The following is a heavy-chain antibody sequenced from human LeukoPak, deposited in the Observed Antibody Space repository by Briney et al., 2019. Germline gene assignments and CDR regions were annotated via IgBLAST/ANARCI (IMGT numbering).Heavy chain of an antibody. CDR1: GFTFSSYA. J-gene: IGHJ4*02. D-gene: IGHD5-12*01. CDR2: ISGSGGST. Sequence: GGSLRLSCAASGFTFSSYAISWVRQAPGKGLEWVSAISGSGGSTYYADSVKGRFTISRDNSKNTLYLQMNSLRAEDTAVYYCATSGYDEYYFDYWSQGTLVTVSS. CDR3: ATSGYDEYYFDY. V-gene: IGHV3-23*01.